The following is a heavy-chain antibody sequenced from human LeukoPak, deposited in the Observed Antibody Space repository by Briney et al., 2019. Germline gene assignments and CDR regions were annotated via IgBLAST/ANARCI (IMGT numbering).Heavy chain of an antibody. J-gene: IGHJ5*02. CDR2: IYYDGSKK. Sequence: GGSLRLSCVASGFTFSDYAMHWVRQAPGKGLEWVAVIYYDGSKKYYADSVEGRFTISRDNSKNTLYLQMNSLRPEDTAVYYCARSGSWCSGGSCHGGNWFDPWGHGALVTVSS. CDR3: ARSGSWCSGGSCHGGNWFDP. V-gene: IGHV3-30-3*01. CDR1: GFTFSDYA. D-gene: IGHD2-15*01.